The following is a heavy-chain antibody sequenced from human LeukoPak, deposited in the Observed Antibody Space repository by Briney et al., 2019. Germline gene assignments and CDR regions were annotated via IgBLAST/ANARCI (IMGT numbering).Heavy chain of an antibody. CDR3: ARGQEQFSSPWQWGPRRKNFYYYGMDV. J-gene: IGHJ6*02. V-gene: IGHV3-66*01. Sequence: GGSLRLSCAASGFTVSSSPMNWVRLGPGKGLEWVSVISSDGNTYYADSVEGRFTISRDNSRNTLSLQMHGLRADDTAVYYCARGQEQFSSPWQWGPRRKNFYYYGMDVWGQGTTVTVSS. CDR1: GFTVSSSP. D-gene: IGHD6-19*01. CDR2: ISSDGNT.